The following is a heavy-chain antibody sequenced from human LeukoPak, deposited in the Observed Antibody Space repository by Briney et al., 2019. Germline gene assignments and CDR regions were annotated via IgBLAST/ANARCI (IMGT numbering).Heavy chain of an antibody. Sequence: PGGSLRLSCASSGFTFSSYSMNWVRKAPGKGLEWVSSISSSSSYIYYADSVKGRFTISRDNAKNSLYLQMNSLRAEDTAVYYCARGPRVFDYWGQGTLVTVSS. CDR3: ARGPRVFDY. J-gene: IGHJ4*02. CDR1: GFTFSSYS. D-gene: IGHD1-14*01. CDR2: ISSSSSYI. V-gene: IGHV3-21*01.